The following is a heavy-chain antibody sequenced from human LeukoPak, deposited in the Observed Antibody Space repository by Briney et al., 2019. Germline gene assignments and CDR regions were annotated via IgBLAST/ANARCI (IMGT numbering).Heavy chain of an antibody. Sequence: PSQTLSLTCTVSGGSISSGDYYWSWIRQPPGKGLEWIGYIYYSGSTYYNPSLKSRVAISVDTSKNQFSLKLSSLTATDTAVYYCASLYGSGSYSKLDYWGQGTLVTVSS. D-gene: IGHD3-10*01. V-gene: IGHV4-30-4*08. CDR1: GGSISSGDYY. CDR3: ASLYGSGSYSKLDY. J-gene: IGHJ4*02. CDR2: IYYSGST.